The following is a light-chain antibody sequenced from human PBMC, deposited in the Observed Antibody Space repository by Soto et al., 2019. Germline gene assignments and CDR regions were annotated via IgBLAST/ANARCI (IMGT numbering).Light chain of an antibody. J-gene: IGLJ1*01. CDR1: HSDVGSYNL. CDR2: EVS. V-gene: IGLV2-23*02. CDR3: CSYAGSTTQTYV. Sequence: QCVLTQPASVSGSPGQSIRISCTGTHSDVGSYNLVSWYQQHPGKAPKVIIYEVSERPSGVSDRFSGSKSGNTASLMISGLQAEDEADYYCCSYAGSTTQTYVFGSGTKVTVL.